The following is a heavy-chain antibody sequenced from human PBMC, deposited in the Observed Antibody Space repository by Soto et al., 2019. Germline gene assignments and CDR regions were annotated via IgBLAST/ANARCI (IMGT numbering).Heavy chain of an antibody. CDR2: ISAYNGNT. CDR3: AREACGSSGCNWFDP. J-gene: IGHJ5*02. D-gene: IGHD3-22*01. Sequence: ASVKVSCKASGYTFTSYGISWVRQAPGQGLEWMGWISAYNGNTNYAQKLQGRVTMTTDTPTSTAYMELRSLRSDDTAVYYCAREACGSSGCNWFDPWGQGTLVTVSS. CDR1: GYTFTSYG. V-gene: IGHV1-18*01.